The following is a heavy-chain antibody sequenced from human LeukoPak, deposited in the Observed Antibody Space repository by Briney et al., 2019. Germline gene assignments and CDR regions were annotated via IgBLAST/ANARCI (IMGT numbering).Heavy chain of an antibody. CDR3: ATLSHCGGDCYSDNYFDY. CDR1: GYTFTSYY. V-gene: IGHV1-46*01. D-gene: IGHD2-21*02. Sequence: ASVKVSCKASGYTFTSYYMHLVRQAPGQGLEWMGIINPSGGSTSYAQKFQGRVTMTRDTSTSTVYMELSSLRSEDTAVYYCATLSHCGGDCYSDNYFDYWGQGTLVTVSS. J-gene: IGHJ4*02. CDR2: INPSGGST.